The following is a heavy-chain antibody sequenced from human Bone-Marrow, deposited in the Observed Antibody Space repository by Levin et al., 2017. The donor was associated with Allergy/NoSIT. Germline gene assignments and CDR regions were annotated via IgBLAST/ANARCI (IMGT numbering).Heavy chain of an antibody. CDR1: GFNFDDYA. CDR3: AKRNYDGAFDS. D-gene: IGHD4-23*01. Sequence: GGSLRLSCAASGFNFDDYAMHWVRQAPGKGLEWVSGISWTSTSIGYADSVKGRFTISRDNDKNSLYLQMNSLRVEDTAFYYCAKRNYDGAFDSWGQGMLVTVSS. V-gene: IGHV3-9*01. J-gene: IGHJ5*01. CDR2: ISWTSTSI.